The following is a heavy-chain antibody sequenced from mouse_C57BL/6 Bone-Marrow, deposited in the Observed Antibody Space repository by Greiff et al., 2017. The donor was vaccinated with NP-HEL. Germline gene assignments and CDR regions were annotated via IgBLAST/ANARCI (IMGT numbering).Heavy chain of an antibody. CDR1: GFTFTDYY. V-gene: IGHV7-3*01. J-gene: IGHJ1*03. CDR2: ISNKANGYTT. CDR3: ARSYYGSSYWYFDV. Sequence: EVMLVESGGGLVQPGGSLSLSCAASGFTFTDYYMRWVRQPPGQALEWLGFISNKANGYTTEYSVSVKGRLTIYSDNSKSTLYLQMNALRAEDGATYYYARSYYGSSYWYFDVWGTGTTVTVSS. D-gene: IGHD1-1*01.